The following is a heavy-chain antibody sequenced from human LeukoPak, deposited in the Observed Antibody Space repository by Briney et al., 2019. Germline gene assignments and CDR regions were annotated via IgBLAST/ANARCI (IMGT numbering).Heavy chain of an antibody. J-gene: IGHJ4*02. CDR3: ARGRVPELVRRDGYNVFDY. V-gene: IGHV4-39*07. Sequence: PSETLSLTCTVSGGSISSSSYCWGWIRQPPGKGLEWIGEINHSGSTNYNPSLKSQVTISVDTSKNQFSLKLSSVTAADTAVYYCARGRVPELVRRDGYNVFDYWGQGTLVTVSS. CDR1: GGSISSSSYC. D-gene: IGHD5-24*01. CDR2: INHSGST.